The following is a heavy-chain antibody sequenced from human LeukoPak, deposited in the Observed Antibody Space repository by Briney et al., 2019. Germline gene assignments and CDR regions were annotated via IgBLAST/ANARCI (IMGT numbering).Heavy chain of an antibody. Sequence: GASVKVSCKASGYTFTSYGISWVRQAPGQGLEWMGGIIPIFGTANYAQKFQGRVTITADESTSTAYMELSSLRSEDTAVYYCARVEGGSYWRYFDYWGQGTLVTVSS. CDR3: ARVEGGSYWRYFDY. J-gene: IGHJ4*02. CDR2: IIPIFGTA. V-gene: IGHV1-69*13. D-gene: IGHD1-26*01. CDR1: GYTFTSYG.